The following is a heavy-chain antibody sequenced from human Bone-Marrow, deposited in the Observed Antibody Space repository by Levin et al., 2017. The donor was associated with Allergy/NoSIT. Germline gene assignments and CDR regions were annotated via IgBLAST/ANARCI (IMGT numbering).Heavy chain of an antibody. V-gene: IGHV3-30*18. CDR2: ISFDGSIK. Sequence: GESLKISCAASGFSFTNFGMHWVRQAPGRGLQWVALISFDGSIKRFADSVKGRFTISRDNSKNTLYLQLDSLRPEDTAVYYCAKHIQDFYDSSGELDYWGQGTLVTVSS. CDR1: GFSFTNFG. J-gene: IGHJ4*02. CDR3: AKHIQDFYDSSGELDY. D-gene: IGHD3-22*01.